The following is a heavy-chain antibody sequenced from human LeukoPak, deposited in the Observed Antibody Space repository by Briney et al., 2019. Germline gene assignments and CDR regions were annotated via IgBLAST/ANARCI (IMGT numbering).Heavy chain of an antibody. CDR1: GGSISGYY. CDR3: ARLSGYSSV. J-gene: IGHJ4*02. V-gene: IGHV4-59*08. CDR2: INYSGST. Sequence: PSETLSLTCTVSGGSISGYYWSWIRQPPGKGLEWIGSINYSGSTDYNPSLRGRLTISVDTSKSQFSLWLTSATAADTAVYYCARLSGYSSVWGQGSLVTVSS. D-gene: IGHD6-19*01.